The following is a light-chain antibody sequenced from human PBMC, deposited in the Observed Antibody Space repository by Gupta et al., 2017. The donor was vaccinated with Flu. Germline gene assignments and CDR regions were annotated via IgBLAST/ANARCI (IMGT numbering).Light chain of an antibody. CDR1: QSVSSSY. CDR2: GAS. V-gene: IGKV3-20*01. CDR3: QQYGSSPWT. J-gene: IGKJ1*01. Sequence: ESVLTQSPRTLSLSPGERATLSCRASQSVSSSYLAWYQQKPGQAPRLLIYGASSRATGIPDRFSGSGSGTDFTLNISRLEPEDFAVYYCQQYGSSPWTFGQGTKVEIK.